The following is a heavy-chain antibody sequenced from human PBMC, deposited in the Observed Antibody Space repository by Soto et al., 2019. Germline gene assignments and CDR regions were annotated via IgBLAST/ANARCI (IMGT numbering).Heavy chain of an antibody. D-gene: IGHD2-8*01. CDR2: ISGYNGDT. CDR3: AKNGQPPYYYYGLDV. Sequence: QGHLVQSGAEVKKPGTSVKVSCKASGYTFTRYGISWVRQAPGQGLEWMGWISGYNGDTNYAQNLHGRVTMTRDTSTSTAYMELRSLTSDDTAVYYCAKNGQPPYYYYGLDVWGQGTTVTVSS. CDR1: GYTFTRYG. J-gene: IGHJ6*02. V-gene: IGHV1-18*01.